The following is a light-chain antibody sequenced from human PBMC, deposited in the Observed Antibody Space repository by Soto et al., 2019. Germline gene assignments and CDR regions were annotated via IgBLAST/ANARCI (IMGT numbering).Light chain of an antibody. Sequence: QSALTQPASVSGSPGQSITISCTGTSSDVGGYNYVSWYQQHPGKAPKLMIYDVSNRPSGVSNRFSGSKSGNTASLTISGLQPEDEADYFCASYTRSNSYAFGTGTKLTVL. CDR2: DVS. CDR3: ASYTRSNSYA. V-gene: IGLV2-14*03. J-gene: IGLJ1*01. CDR1: SSDVGGYNY.